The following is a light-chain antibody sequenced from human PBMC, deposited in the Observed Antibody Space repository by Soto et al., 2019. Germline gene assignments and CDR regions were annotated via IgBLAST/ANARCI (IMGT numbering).Light chain of an antibody. CDR2: GAS. Sequence: EIVLTQFPGTLSLSPGEKTTLSCRASQSVSSNYLAWYQQKPGQPPRLLIYGASSRATGIPDRFSGSGSGTDFHITISRLAPEDFAVYYCQHYGSSLTFGQGTKVEVK. CDR1: QSVSSNY. J-gene: IGKJ1*01. V-gene: IGKV3-20*01. CDR3: QHYGSSLT.